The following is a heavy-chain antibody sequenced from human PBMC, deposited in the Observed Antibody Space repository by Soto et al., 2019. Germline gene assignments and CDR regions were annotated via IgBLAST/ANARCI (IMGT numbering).Heavy chain of an antibody. V-gene: IGHV4-39*01. CDR3: ARVITIFGVVTPDRPNYCDY. CDR1: GGSISSSSYY. J-gene: IGHJ4*02. CDR2: IYYSGST. D-gene: IGHD3-3*01. Sequence: SETLSLTCTVSGGSISSSSYYWGWIRQPPGKGLEWIGSIYYSGSTDYNPSLKSRVTISVDTSKNQFSLKLSSVTAADTAVYYCARVITIFGVVTPDRPNYCDYWGQGTLVTVSS.